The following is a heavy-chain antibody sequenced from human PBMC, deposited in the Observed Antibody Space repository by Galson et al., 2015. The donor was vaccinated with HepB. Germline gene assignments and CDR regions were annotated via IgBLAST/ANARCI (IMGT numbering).Heavy chain of an antibody. D-gene: IGHD6-13*01. Sequence: SLRLSCAASGFTFSSYGMHWVRQAPGKGLEWVAVISYDGSNKYYADSVKGRFTISRDNSKNTLYLQMNSLRAEDTAVYYCAKENYYSSSWYGPLGGMDVWGQGTTVTVSS. CDR3: AKENYYSSSWYGPLGGMDV. J-gene: IGHJ6*02. V-gene: IGHV3-30*18. CDR2: ISYDGSNK. CDR1: GFTFSSYG.